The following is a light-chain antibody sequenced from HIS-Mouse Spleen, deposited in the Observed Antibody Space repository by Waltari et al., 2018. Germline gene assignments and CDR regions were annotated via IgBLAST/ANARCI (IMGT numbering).Light chain of an antibody. CDR2: HDS. Sequence: SYELTQPPSVSVSPGQTASITCSGDNLGDKYAFWYQQKPGQSPVLVIYHDSKRPSGIPGRFSGSNSGNTATLTISGTQAMDEADYYCQAWDSSTYVFGTGTKVTVL. CDR3: QAWDSSTYV. J-gene: IGLJ1*01. CDR1: NLGDKY. V-gene: IGLV3-1*01.